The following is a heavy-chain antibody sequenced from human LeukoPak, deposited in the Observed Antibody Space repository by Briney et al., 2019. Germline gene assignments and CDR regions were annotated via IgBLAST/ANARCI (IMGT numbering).Heavy chain of an antibody. J-gene: IGHJ4*02. D-gene: IGHD3-10*01. CDR2: INDSGGNT. CDR3: AKTSAGIRGGYFDY. CDR1: GFTFSSYA. V-gene: IGHV3-23*01. Sequence: GGSLRLSCAASGFTFSSYALSWVRQAPGKGLEWVSLINDSGGNTYYADSVKGRFTISRDNSKNTLFLQMSSLRAEDTAVYYCAKTSAGIRGGYFDYWGQGTLVTVSS.